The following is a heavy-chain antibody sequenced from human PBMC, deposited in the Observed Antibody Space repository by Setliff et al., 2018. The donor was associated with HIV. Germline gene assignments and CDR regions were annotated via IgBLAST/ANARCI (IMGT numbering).Heavy chain of an antibody. V-gene: IGHV4-34*01. D-gene: IGHD3-22*01. CDR1: GGTFSNYY. CDR2: ISHNGNT. J-gene: IGHJ4*02. Sequence: SETLSLTCAVYGGTFSNYYWTWIRQSPGKGLEWIGEISHNGNTNYSPSLKGRLTLSVDTSKSQFSLKLSSMTAADTAVYYCARTMLLPATQPFDYWGQGTLVTVSS. CDR3: ARTMLLPATQPFDY.